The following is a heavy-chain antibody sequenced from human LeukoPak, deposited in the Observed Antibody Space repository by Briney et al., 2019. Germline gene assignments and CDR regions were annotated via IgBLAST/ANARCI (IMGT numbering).Heavy chain of an antibody. CDR3: ARDLSGWDGFDI. D-gene: IGHD3-3*01. J-gene: IGHJ3*02. CDR1: GVSISSSS. CDR2: IYTSGST. Sequence: SETLSLTCIVSGVSISSSSWSWIRQTAGKGLEWIGRIYTSGSTIYNPSLKSRVTMPVDMSKKQFSLKLTSVTAADTAMYYCARDLSGWDGFDIRGQGTVVTVSS. V-gene: IGHV4-4*07.